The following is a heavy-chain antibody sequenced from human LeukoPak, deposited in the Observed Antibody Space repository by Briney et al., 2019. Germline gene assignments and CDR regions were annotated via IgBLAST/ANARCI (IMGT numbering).Heavy chain of an antibody. V-gene: IGHV3-30*18. Sequence: GRSLRLSCAASGFTFSSYAMHWVRQAPGKGLEWVAVISYDGSNKYYADSVKGRFTISRDNSKNTLYLQMNSLRGEDTAVYYCAKDLLANHYASGSPDYWGQGTLVTVSS. J-gene: IGHJ4*02. CDR2: ISYDGSNK. CDR3: AKDLLANHYASGSPDY. D-gene: IGHD3-10*01. CDR1: GFTFSSYA.